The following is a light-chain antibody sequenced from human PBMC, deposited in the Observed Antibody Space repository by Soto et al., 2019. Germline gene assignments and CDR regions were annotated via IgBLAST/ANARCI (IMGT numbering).Light chain of an antibody. CDR3: QQRSNWPRT. CDR1: QSVNSY. V-gene: IGKV3-11*01. J-gene: IGKJ1*01. Sequence: EIVLTQSPATLSLSPGERATLSCRASQSVNSYLAWYQQKPGQAPRLLVFDASNRATGIPPRFSGSGSGTDFTLTIRNLEPEDFAVYYCQQRSNWPRTFGQGTKVDIK. CDR2: DAS.